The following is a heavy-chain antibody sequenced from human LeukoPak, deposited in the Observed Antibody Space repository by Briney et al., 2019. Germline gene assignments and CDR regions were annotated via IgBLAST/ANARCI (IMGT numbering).Heavy chain of an antibody. Sequence: GGSLRLSCAASGFTFSSYWMSWVRQAPGKGLEWVANIKQDGSEKYYVDSVKGRFTISRDNAKNSLYLQMNSLRAEDTAIYYCARVVTVAWSERRPGYYYMDVWGKGTTVTVSS. D-gene: IGHD1-1*01. CDR2: IKQDGSEK. CDR1: GFTFSSYW. CDR3: ARVVTVAWSERRPGYYYMDV. J-gene: IGHJ6*03. V-gene: IGHV3-7*01.